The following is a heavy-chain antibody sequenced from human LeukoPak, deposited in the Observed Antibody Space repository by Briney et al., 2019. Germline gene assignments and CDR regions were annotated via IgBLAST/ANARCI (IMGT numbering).Heavy chain of an antibody. CDR3: ASPGYYYDSSGSRFDP. Sequence: MPSETLSLTCAVYGGSFSGYYWSWIRQPPGKGLEWIGEINHSGSTNYNPSLKSRVTISVDTSKNQFSLKLGSVTAADTAVYYCASPGYYYDSSGSRFDPWGQGTLVTVYS. D-gene: IGHD3-22*01. V-gene: IGHV4-34*01. CDR2: INHSGST. J-gene: IGHJ5*02. CDR1: GGSFSGYY.